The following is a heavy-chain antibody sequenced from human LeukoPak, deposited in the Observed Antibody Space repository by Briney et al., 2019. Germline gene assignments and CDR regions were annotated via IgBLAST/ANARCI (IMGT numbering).Heavy chain of an antibody. J-gene: IGHJ4*02. D-gene: IGHD5-24*01. CDR3: ARGAGRWLEYYFDY. CDR1: GFTFSSYW. V-gene: IGHV3-74*01. Sequence: GGSLRLSCAASGFTFSSYWMHWVRQAPGKGLVWVSRINTDGISTIYADSVKGRFTISRDNAKNTLYLQMNSLRAEDTAVYYCARGAGRWLEYYFDYWGQGTLVTVSS. CDR2: INTDGIST.